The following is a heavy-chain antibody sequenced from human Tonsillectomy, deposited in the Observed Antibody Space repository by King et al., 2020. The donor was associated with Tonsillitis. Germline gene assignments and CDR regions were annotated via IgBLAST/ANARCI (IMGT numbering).Heavy chain of an antibody. Sequence: VQLVESGGGLVQPGRSLRLSCTASGFTFGDYAMSWFRQAPGKGLEWVGFIRSKAYGGTTECAASVKGRFTISRDDSKSIAYLQMNSLKTEDTAVYYCTRAPDPLPDAFDIWGQGTMVTVSS. CDR2: IRSKAYGGTT. CDR1: GFTFGDYA. V-gene: IGHV3-49*03. J-gene: IGHJ3*02. CDR3: TRAPDPLPDAFDI.